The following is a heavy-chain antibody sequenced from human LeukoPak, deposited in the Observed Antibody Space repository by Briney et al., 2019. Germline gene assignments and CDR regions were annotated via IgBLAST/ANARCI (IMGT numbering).Heavy chain of an antibody. V-gene: IGHV3-20*04. D-gene: IGHD6-25*01. J-gene: IGHJ6*03. CDR3: AGGLSGYYYYFYMDV. CDR2: INWNGGST. CDR1: GFTFDDYG. Sequence: GGSLRLSCAASGFTFDDYGMSWVRQAPGKGLEWVSGINWNGGSTGYADSVKGRFTISRDNAKNSLYLQMNSLRAEDTALYYCAGGLSGYYYYFYMDVWGKGTTVTVSS.